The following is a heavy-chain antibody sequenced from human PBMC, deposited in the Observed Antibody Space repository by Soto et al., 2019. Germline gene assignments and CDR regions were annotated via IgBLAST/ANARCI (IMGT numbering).Heavy chain of an antibody. CDR1: GFPFSRYT. Sequence: GGSPRPSRAAPGFPFSRYTMHWVRQTPGKGLERVAVISHDGSDKYYADSVKGRFTISRDNSKNTLYLQMNSLRREDTSVYYCAKYWSYAFDIWGQGTMVTVSS. V-gene: IGHV3-30*04. CDR3: AKYWSYAFDI. CDR2: ISHDGSDK. J-gene: IGHJ3*02. D-gene: IGHD2-15*01.